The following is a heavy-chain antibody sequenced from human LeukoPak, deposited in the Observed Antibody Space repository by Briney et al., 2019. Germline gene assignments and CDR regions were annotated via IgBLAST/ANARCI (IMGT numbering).Heavy chain of an antibody. CDR2: IYYSGST. D-gene: IGHD5-12*01. J-gene: IGHJ5*02. V-gene: IGHV4-38-2*02. CDR3: ARIVATTRWFDP. CDR1: GYSISSGYY. Sequence: SETLSLTCTVSGYSISSGYYWGWIRQPPGKGLEWIGSIYYSGSTYYNPSLKSRVTISVDTSKNQFSLKLSSVTAADTAVYYCARIVATTRWFDPWGQGTWSPSPQ.